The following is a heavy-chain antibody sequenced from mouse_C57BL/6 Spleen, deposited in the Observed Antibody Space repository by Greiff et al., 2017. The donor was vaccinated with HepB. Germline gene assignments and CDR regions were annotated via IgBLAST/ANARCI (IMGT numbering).Heavy chain of an antibody. CDR3: ARTIYYGNYFDY. CDR2: ISSGSSTI. J-gene: IGHJ2*01. V-gene: IGHV5-17*01. Sequence: EVKLMESGGGLVKPGGSLKLSCAASGFTFSDYGMHWVRQAPEKGLEWVAYISSGSSTIYYADTVKGRFTISRDNAKDTLFLQMTSLRSEDTAMYYCARTIYYGNYFDYWGQGTTLTVSS. D-gene: IGHD2-1*01. CDR1: GFTFSDYG.